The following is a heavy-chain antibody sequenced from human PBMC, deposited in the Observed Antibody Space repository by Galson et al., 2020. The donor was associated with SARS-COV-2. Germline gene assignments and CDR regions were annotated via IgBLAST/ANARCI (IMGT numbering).Heavy chain of an antibody. Sequence: GGSLRLSCAASGFTFSSYGMHWVRQAPGKGLEWVAVLWYDGSNKYYADSVKGRFTISRDNSKNTLYLQMNSLRAEDTAVYYCAREESGSGSLGFRYYLDYWGQGTLVTVSS. D-gene: IGHD1-26*01. CDR3: AREESGSGSLGFRYYLDY. CDR2: LWYDGSNK. CDR1: GFTFSSYG. V-gene: IGHV3-33*01. J-gene: IGHJ4*02.